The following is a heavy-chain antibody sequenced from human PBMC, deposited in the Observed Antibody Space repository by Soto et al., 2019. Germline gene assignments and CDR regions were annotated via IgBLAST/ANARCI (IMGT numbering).Heavy chain of an antibody. D-gene: IGHD6-13*01. CDR1: GGSSSSFY. J-gene: IGHJ4*02. V-gene: IGHV4-34*01. Sequence: SETLSLTCAVYGGSSSSFYWSWIRQSPGKGLEWIGEVNHSGSPIYNPSLKTRATISLDASRNQFSLTLNSLTAADTAVYYCADQTSAGYFDSWGQGTLVTVSS. CDR3: ADQTSAGYFDS. CDR2: VNHSGSP.